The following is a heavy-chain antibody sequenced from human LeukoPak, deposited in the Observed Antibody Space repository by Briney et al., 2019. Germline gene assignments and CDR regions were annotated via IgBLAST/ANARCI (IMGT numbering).Heavy chain of an antibody. D-gene: IGHD5-24*01. CDR3: ASTAWVQGAFDI. CDR2: IYHSGST. J-gene: IGHJ3*02. CDR1: CGSIRSYY. V-gene: IGHV4-59*08. Sequence: PSETLSLTCTVSCGSIRSYYWSWIRQPPGKGLEWIGYIYHSGSTNYNPSLKSRVTISVDTSMNLFSLKLTAVTAADTAVYFCASTAWVQGAFDIWGQGTMVPVSS.